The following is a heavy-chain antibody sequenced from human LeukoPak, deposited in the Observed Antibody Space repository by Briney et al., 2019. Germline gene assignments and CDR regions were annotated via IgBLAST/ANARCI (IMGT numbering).Heavy chain of an antibody. Sequence: PSETLSLTCTVSGGPISSNNHYWGWIRQPPGKGLEWLGSINYSGTIFYSPSLNSRVTISVDTSGNQFSLKLTSATAADTAVYYCARHPGYSSGWWYFDFWGQGTLVTVSS. D-gene: IGHD5-18*01. CDR2: INYSGTI. V-gene: IGHV4-39*01. CDR3: ARHPGYSSGWWYFDF. J-gene: IGHJ4*02. CDR1: GGPISSNNHY.